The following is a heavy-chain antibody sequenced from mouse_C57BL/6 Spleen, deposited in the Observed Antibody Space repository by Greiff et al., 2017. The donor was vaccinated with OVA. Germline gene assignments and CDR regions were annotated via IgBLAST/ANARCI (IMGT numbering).Heavy chain of an antibody. CDR3: ARVGYYGSSSFAY. D-gene: IGHD1-1*01. V-gene: IGHV5-16*01. CDR2: INYDGSST. J-gene: IGHJ3*01. CDR1: GFTFSDYY. Sequence: EVQRVESEGGLVQPGSSMKLSCTASGFTFSDYYMAWVRQVPEKGLEWVANINYDGSSTYYLDSLKSRFIISRDNAKNLLYLQMSSLKSEDTATYYCARVGYYGSSSFAYWGQGTLVTVSA.